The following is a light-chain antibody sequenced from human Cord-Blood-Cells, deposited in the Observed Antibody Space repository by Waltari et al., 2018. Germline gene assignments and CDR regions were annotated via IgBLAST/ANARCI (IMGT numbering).Light chain of an antibody. CDR2: AAS. J-gene: IGKJ2*01. CDR3: HQSYRTPYT. Sequence: DIQMTQSPSSPSASVGARVTITRRASQSISCYLNWYQQKPGKAPKLLISAASSLQSGAPSRFSGSGSGTDFTLTISSLQPEDFATYYCHQSYRTPYTFGQVTKLEIK. V-gene: IGKV1-39*01. CDR1: QSISCY.